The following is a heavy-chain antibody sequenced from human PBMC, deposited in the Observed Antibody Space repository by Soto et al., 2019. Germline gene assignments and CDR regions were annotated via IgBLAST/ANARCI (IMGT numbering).Heavy chain of an antibody. CDR1: GFTFSTYT. Sequence: PGGSLRLSCAASGFTFSTYTMNWVRQAPGKGLEWVSYISSGGSTIYYADSVKGRFTISRDNSKNTLYLQMNSLRSDDTAVYYCARDLCSGCWFDPWGQGTLVTVSS. J-gene: IGHJ5*02. V-gene: IGHV3-48*01. D-gene: IGHD2-15*01. CDR2: ISSGGSTI. CDR3: ARDLCSGCWFDP.